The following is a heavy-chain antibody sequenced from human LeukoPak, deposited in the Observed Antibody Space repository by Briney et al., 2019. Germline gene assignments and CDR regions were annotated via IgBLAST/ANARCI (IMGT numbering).Heavy chain of an antibody. CDR2: IYYGGST. CDR1: GGSISSYY. Sequence: SETLSLTCTVSGGSISSYYWSWIRQPPGKGLEWIGYIYYGGSTNYNPSLKSRVTISVDTSKNQLSLKLSSVTAADTAVYYCARGRGAGFSGSYGWFDPWGQGTLVTVSS. V-gene: IGHV4-59*01. CDR3: ARGRGAGFSGSYGWFDP. D-gene: IGHD1-26*01. J-gene: IGHJ5*02.